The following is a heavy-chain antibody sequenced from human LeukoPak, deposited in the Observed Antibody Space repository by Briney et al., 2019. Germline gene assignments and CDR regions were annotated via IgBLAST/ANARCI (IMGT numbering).Heavy chain of an antibody. V-gene: IGHV1-3*01. CDR3: ARDSRGSSGWHKYHY. J-gene: IGHJ4*02. Sequence: ASVKVSCKVSGYTLTELSMHWVRQAPGKGLEWMGWINAGNGNTKYSQKFQGRVTITRDTSASTAYMELSSLRSEDTAVYYCARDSRGSSGWHKYHYWGQGTLVTVSS. CDR2: INAGNGNT. D-gene: IGHD6-19*01. CDR1: GYTLTELS.